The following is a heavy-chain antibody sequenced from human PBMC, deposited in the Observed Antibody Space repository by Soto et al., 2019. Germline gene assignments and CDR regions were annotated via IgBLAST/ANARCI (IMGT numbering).Heavy chain of an antibody. Sequence: ASVKVSCKASGYTFNSYGISWVRQAPGQGLEWLGWISPYNDDTKYAQRLQGRVTMSTDTSSRTAYMHLRSLRSDDTAVYFCARGGYYDSSGSRNYHYYGMDVWGQGTTVTVSS. CDR3: ARGGYYDSSGSRNYHYYGMDV. CDR1: GYTFNSYG. D-gene: IGHD3-22*01. CDR2: ISPYNDDT. V-gene: IGHV1-18*01. J-gene: IGHJ6*02.